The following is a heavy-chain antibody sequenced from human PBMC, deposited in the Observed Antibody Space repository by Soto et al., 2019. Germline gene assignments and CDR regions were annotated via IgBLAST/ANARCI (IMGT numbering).Heavy chain of an antibody. D-gene: IGHD3-3*01. Sequence: GASVKVSCKASGYTFTSYGISWVRQAPGQRLEWMGWISAYNGNTNYAQKLQGRVTMTTDTSTSTAYMELRSLRSDDTAVYYCARDGITIFGVVTNDAFDIWGQGTMVTVSS. CDR3: ARDGITIFGVVTNDAFDI. J-gene: IGHJ3*02. CDR1: GYTFTSYG. V-gene: IGHV1-18*01. CDR2: ISAYNGNT.